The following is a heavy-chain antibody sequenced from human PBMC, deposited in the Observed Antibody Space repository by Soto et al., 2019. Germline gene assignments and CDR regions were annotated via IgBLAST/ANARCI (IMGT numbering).Heavy chain of an antibody. CDR3: ARDVDADFRTDFDY. J-gene: IGHJ4*02. V-gene: IGHV3-21*04. D-gene: IGHD4-17*01. CDR1: GFTFSRYS. Sequence: PGGSLRLSCAASGFTFSRYSMNWVRQAPGKGLEWVSSISTSGSYIYYADSVKGRFTISRDNAKNSLYLQMNRLRAEDTALYYCARDVDADFRTDFDYWGRGTLVTVSS. CDR2: ISTSGSYI.